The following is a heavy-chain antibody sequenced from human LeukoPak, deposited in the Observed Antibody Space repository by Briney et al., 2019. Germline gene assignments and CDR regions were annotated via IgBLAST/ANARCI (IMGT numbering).Heavy chain of an antibody. J-gene: IGHJ4*02. V-gene: IGHV4-59*01. CDR1: GGSISSYY. Sequence: SETLSLTCTVSGGSISSYYWSWIRQPPGKGLEWIGYIYYSGSTNYNPSLKSRVTISVDTSKNQFSLKLSSVTAADTAVYYCARFNSGSYQHYFDYWGQGTLVTVSS. CDR3: ARFNSGSYQHYFDY. CDR2: IYYSGST. D-gene: IGHD1-26*01.